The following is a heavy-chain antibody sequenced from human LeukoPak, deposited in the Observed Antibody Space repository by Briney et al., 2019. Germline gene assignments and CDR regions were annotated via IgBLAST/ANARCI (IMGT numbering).Heavy chain of an antibody. D-gene: IGHD2-15*01. Sequence: PSETLSLTCTVSGGSISSYYWSWIRQPAGKGLEWIGRIYTSGSTNYNPSLKSRVTMSVDTSKNQFSLKLSSVTAADTAVYYCARVAPYCSGGSCYSHFDYWGQGTLVTVSS. CDR1: GGSISSYY. J-gene: IGHJ4*02. V-gene: IGHV4-4*07. CDR3: ARVAPYCSGGSCYSHFDY. CDR2: IYTSGST.